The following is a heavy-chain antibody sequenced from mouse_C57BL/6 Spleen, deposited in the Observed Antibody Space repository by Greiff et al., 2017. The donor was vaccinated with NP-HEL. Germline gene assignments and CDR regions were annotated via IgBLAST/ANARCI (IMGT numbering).Heavy chain of an antibody. D-gene: IGHD1-1*01. V-gene: IGHV1-69*01. CDR1: GYTFTSYW. Sequence: VQLQQPGAELVMPGASVKLSCKASGYTFTSYWMHWVKQRPGQGLEWIGEIDPSDSYTNYNQKFKGKSTLTVDKSSSTAYMQLSSLTSEDSAVYYCARLRYWYFDDWGTGTTVTVSA. J-gene: IGHJ1*03. CDR3: ARLRYWYFDD. CDR2: IDPSDSYT.